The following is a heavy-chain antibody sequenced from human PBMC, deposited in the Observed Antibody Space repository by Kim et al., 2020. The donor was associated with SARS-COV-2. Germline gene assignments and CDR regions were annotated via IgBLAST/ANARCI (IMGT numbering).Heavy chain of an antibody. J-gene: IGHJ3*02. CDR1: GGSISSSSYY. Sequence: SETLSLTCTVSGGSISSSSYYWGWIRQPPGKGLEWIGSIYYSGSTYYNPSLKSRVTISVDTSKNQFSLKLSSVTAADTAVYYCARGPKLLWFGESKGSCAFDIWGQGTMVTVSS. CDR3: ARGPKLLWFGESKGSCAFDI. CDR2: IYYSGST. D-gene: IGHD3-10*01. V-gene: IGHV4-39*07.